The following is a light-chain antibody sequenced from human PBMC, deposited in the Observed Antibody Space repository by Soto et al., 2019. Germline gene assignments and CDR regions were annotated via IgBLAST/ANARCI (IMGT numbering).Light chain of an antibody. CDR2: GAS. V-gene: IGKV3-15*01. J-gene: IGKJ2*01. CDR3: QQYNNWPPST. CDR1: QSISNS. Sequence: EIVMTQSPASLSVSPGKTATLSCRASQSISNSLAWYQQKPGQAPSLLISGASTRATGIPARFSGSGSGTEFTLTIRSLQSEDSALYYCQQYNNWPPSTFGQGTKLEIK.